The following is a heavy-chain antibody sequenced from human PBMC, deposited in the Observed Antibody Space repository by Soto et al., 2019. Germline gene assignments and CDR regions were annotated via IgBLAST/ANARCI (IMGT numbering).Heavy chain of an antibody. CDR2: ISGSGGST. D-gene: IGHD5-12*01. J-gene: IGHJ6*02. Sequence: HPGGSLRLSCAASGFTFSSYAMSWVRQAPGKGLEWVSAISGSGGSTYYADSVKGRFTISRDNSKNTLYLQMSSLRAEDTAVYYCAKVKRGYSGYDFRPYYYYGMDVWGQGTTVTVSS. CDR3: AKVKRGYSGYDFRPYYYYGMDV. CDR1: GFTFSSYA. V-gene: IGHV3-23*01.